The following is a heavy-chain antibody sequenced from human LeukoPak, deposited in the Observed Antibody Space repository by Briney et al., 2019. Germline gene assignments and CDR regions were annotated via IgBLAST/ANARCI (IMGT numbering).Heavy chain of an antibody. J-gene: IGHJ4*02. Sequence: ASVTVSFKASGYTFTSYAMNWVRQAPGQGLEWMGWINTNTGNPTYAQGFTGRFVFSLDTSVTTAYLQISSLKAEDSAVYYCASKSVAGTDPYDFWGQGTLVTVSS. D-gene: IGHD6-19*01. CDR1: GYTFTSYA. CDR2: INTNTGNP. CDR3: ASKSVAGTDPYDF. V-gene: IGHV7-4-1*02.